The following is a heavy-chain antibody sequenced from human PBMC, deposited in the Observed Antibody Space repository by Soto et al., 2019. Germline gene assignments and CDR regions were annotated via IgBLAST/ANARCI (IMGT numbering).Heavy chain of an antibody. CDR1: GIIFTGFG. J-gene: IGHJ4*02. CDR2: IRYDGSNT. Sequence: GGSLRLSCAASGIIFTGFGMHWVRQAPGKGLEWVAVIRYDGSNTYYADSVKGRFTISRDNSKNTLYLQMNSLRAEDTAVYYCARDGVGAKVFFGYYDYWGQGALVTVS. CDR3: ARDGVGAKVFFGYYDY. V-gene: IGHV3-33*01. D-gene: IGHD1-26*01.